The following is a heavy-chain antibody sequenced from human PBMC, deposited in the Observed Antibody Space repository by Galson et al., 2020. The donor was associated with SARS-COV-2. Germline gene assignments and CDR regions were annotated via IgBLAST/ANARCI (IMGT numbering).Heavy chain of an antibody. V-gene: IGHV4-30-4*01. Sequence: ETSETLSLTCTVSGGSISSGDYYWSWIRQPPGKGLEWIGYIYYSGSTYYNPSLKSRVTISVDTSKNQFSLKLSSVTAADTAVYYCASLPRGIVVVGGFDYWGHGTLVTVSS. J-gene: IGHJ4*01. CDR3: ASLPRGIVVVGGFDY. D-gene: IGHD2-2*01. CDR1: GGSISSGDYY. CDR2: IYYSGST.